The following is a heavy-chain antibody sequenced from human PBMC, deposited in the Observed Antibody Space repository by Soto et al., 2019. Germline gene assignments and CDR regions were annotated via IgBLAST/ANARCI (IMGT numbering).Heavy chain of an antibody. CDR2: IYHSGST. J-gene: IGHJ5*02. Sequence: SETLSLTCTVSGGSNSSGGYYWNLIRQHPGKGLEWIGYIYHSGSTYYTPSLKIRVTISVDTSQNLFSLKLSSVTAADTAVYYCARSVFPWGQGTLVTVSS. CDR3: ARSVFP. V-gene: IGHV4-31*03. CDR1: GGSNSSGGYY.